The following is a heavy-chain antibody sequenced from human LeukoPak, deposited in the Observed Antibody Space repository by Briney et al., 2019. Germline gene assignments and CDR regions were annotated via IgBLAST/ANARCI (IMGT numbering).Heavy chain of an antibody. CDR3: ASIPTNYYDSSGYYAPGNY. D-gene: IGHD3-22*01. V-gene: IGHV1-69*13. J-gene: IGHJ4*02. CDR2: IIPIFGTA. Sequence: ASVKVSCKASGGTFSSYAISWVRQAPGQGLEWMGGIIPIFGTANYAQKFQGRVTITADESTSTAYMELGSLRSEDTAVYYCASIPTNYYDSSGYYAPGNYWGQGTLVTVSS. CDR1: GGTFSSYA.